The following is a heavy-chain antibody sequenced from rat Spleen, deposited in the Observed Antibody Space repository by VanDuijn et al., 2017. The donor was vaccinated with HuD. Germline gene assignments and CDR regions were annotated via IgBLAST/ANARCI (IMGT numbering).Heavy chain of an antibody. D-gene: IGHD1-10*01. CDR1: GFTFSNYD. CDR2: ISYDGSST. J-gene: IGHJ4*01. CDR3: TTFITLYVMDA. V-gene: IGHV5-20*01. Sequence: EVQLVESGGGLVQPGRSMKLSCAASGFTFSNYDMAWVRQAPTKGLEWVASISYDGSSTYYRDSVKGRFTISRDNAKSTLYLQMDSLRSEDTATYYCTTFITLYVMDAWGQGASVTVSS.